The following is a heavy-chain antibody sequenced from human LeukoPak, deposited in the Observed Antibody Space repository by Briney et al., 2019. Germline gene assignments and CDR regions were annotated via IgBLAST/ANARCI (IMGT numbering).Heavy chain of an antibody. J-gene: IGHJ4*02. V-gene: IGHV3-30-3*01. CDR3: ARGITMSY. D-gene: IGHD3-22*01. CDR2: ISYDGSNI. CDR1: GFTFNTYA. Sequence: GGSLRLSCAASGFTFNTYAMHWVRQAPGKGLQWVAVISYDGSNIYYADSVKGRFTISRDNSKNTVYLQMNSLRVEDTAVYYCARGITMSYWGQGTLVTVSS.